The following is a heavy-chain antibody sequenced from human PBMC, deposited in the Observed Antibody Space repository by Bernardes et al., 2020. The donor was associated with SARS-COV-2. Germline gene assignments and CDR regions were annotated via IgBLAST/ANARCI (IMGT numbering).Heavy chain of an antibody. CDR1: GDSLSSGDYY. Sequence: SEPLSLTCTVSGDSLSSGDYYCSWIRQPAGKALEYIGRFHTRGSTNYNPSQKSRVSISLDVSKNQFSLKLTSVTAADTAVYYCALTTVVPWAFDIWGQGTMVAVSS. V-gene: IGHV4-61*02. D-gene: IGHD4-17*01. J-gene: IGHJ3*02. CDR3: ALTTVVPWAFDI. CDR2: FHTRGST.